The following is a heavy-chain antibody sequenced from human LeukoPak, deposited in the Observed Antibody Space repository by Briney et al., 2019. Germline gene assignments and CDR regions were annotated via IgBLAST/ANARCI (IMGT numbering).Heavy chain of an antibody. D-gene: IGHD5-12*01. V-gene: IGHV3-30*04. CDR3: ARDRGYSGYDFFAY. CDR2: ISYDGSNK. Sequence: PGGSLRLSCAPSGFTFSSYAMHWVRQAPGKGLEWVAVISYDGSNKYYADSVKGRFTISRDNSKNTLYLQMNSLRAEDTAVYYCARDRGYSGYDFFAYWAQGTLVTVSS. CDR1: GFTFSSYA. J-gene: IGHJ4*02.